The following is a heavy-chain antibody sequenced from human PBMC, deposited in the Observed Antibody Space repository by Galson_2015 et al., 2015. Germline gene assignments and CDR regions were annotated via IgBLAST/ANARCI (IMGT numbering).Heavy chain of an antibody. V-gene: IGHV3-53*01. CDR1: GFTVSSNY. CDR2: IYSGGST. Sequence: SLRLSCAASGFTVSSNYMSWVRQAPGKGLEWVSVIYSGGSTYYAGSVKGRFTISRDNSKNTLYLQMNSLRAEDTAVYYCARGDPLDYGDYAGLDYWGQGTLVTVSS. CDR3: ARGDPLDYGDYAGLDY. J-gene: IGHJ4*02. D-gene: IGHD4-17*01.